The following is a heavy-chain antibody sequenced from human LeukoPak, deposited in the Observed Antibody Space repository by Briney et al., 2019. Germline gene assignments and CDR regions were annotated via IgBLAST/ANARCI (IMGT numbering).Heavy chain of an antibody. J-gene: IGHJ4*02. Sequence: GGSLRLSCAASGFIFSNYALAWVRQAPGKGLEWVSGISRIGGSTHYADSVKGRFTISRDNARNTLYLQMNSLRAEDTAVYYCARGSDCGDYLDSWGQGTLVTVSS. CDR2: ISRIGGST. D-gene: IGHD4-17*01. CDR3: ARGSDCGDYLDS. CDR1: GFIFSNYA. V-gene: IGHV3-23*01.